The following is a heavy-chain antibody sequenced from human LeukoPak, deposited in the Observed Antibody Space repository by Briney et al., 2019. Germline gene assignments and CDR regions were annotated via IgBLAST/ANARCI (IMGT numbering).Heavy chain of an antibody. CDR3: ASSGSYRFDY. CDR1: GFTFSSYS. J-gene: IGHJ4*02. D-gene: IGHD1-26*01. CDR2: ITASGTAM. Sequence: GGSLRLSCAASGFTFSSYSMNWVRQAPGKGLEWVSHITASGTAMFYADSVKGRFTNSRDNAKNSLYLQMNSLRDEDTAVYYCASSGSYRFDYWGQGTLVTVSS. V-gene: IGHV3-48*02.